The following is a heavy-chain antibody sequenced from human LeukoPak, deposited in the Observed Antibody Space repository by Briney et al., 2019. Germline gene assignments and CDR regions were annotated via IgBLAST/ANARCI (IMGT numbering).Heavy chain of an antibody. CDR2: INPNSGGT. J-gene: IGHJ4*02. CDR1: GYTFTGYY. CDR3: ARRGYSSSWYQDYFDY. V-gene: IGHV1-2*06. D-gene: IGHD6-13*01. Sequence: ASVKVSCKASGYTFTGYYMHWVRQAPGQGLEWMGRINPNSGGTNYAQKFQGRVTMTRDTSISTAYMELSRLRSDDTAVYYCARRGYSSSWYQDYFDYWGQGTLVTVSS.